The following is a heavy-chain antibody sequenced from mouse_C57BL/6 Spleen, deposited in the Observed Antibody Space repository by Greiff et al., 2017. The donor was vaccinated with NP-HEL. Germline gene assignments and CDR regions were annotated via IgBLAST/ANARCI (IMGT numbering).Heavy chain of an antibody. V-gene: IGHV1-82*01. CDR2: IYPGDGDT. D-gene: IGHD2-3*01. J-gene: IGHJ3*01. Sequence: QVQLQQSGPELVKPGASVKISCKASGYAFSSSWMNWVKQRPGKGLEWIGRIYPGDGDTNYNGKFKGKATLTADKSSSTAYMQLSSLTSEDSAVYFCARGDDGSTGGFAYWGQRTLVTVSA. CDR1: GYAFSSSW. CDR3: ARGDDGSTGGFAY.